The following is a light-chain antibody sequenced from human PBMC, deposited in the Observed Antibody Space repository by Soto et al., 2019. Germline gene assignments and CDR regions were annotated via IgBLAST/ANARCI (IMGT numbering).Light chain of an antibody. Sequence: DIQMTQSPSSLSASVGDRVTITCRASQSISSYLNWYQQKPGKAPKLLIYAASSLQSGVPSRFSGSGSGTEFSLPNSSPQCEDFETYYCQQRHSTPWTFGRGT. CDR3: QQRHSTPWT. CDR2: AAS. V-gene: IGKV1-39*01. J-gene: IGKJ1*01. CDR1: QSISSY.